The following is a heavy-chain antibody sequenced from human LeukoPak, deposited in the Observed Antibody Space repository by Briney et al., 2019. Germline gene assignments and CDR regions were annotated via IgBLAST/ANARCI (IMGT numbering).Heavy chain of an antibody. V-gene: IGHV1-18*04. D-gene: IGHD2-21*02. J-gene: IGHJ6*02. CDR2: ISAYNGNT. CDR3: AREPDVVVTAEVYYGMDV. Sequence: ASVKVSCKASGYTFTSYYMHWVRQAPGQGLEWMGWISAYNGNTNYAQKLQGRVTMTTDTSTSTAYMELRSLRSDDTAVYYCAREPDVVVTAEVYYGMDVWGQGTTVTVSS. CDR1: GYTFTSYY.